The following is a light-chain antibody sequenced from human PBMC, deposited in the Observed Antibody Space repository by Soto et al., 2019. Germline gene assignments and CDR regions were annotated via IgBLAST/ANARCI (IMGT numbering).Light chain of an antibody. CDR1: QGIRSD. Sequence: AIQMTQSPSSLSASVGDRATITCRASQGIRSDLGWYHQKPGKAPTILIYAASSLQSGVPSSFSGSGSGTDFTLTSSGLQPEDLASYYCLQDYDFPLTFGQGTTVEIK. J-gene: IGKJ1*01. CDR2: AAS. CDR3: LQDYDFPLT. V-gene: IGKV1-6*01.